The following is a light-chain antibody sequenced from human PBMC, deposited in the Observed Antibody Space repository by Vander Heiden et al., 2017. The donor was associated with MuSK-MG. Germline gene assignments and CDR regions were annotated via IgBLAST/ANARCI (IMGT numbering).Light chain of an antibody. CDR2: DAS. CDR3: QQYDNLPPYT. J-gene: IGKJ2*01. CDR1: QDISNY. Sequence: DIQMTQSPSSLSASVGDRVTITCQASQDISNYLNWYQQKPGKAPKLLIYDASNLETGVPSRFSGSGYGTDFTFTISSLQPEDIATYYCQQYDNLPPYTFGQGTKVEIK. V-gene: IGKV1-33*01.